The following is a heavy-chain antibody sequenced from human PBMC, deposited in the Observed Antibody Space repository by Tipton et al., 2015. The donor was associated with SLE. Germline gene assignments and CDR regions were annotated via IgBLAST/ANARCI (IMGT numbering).Heavy chain of an antibody. V-gene: IGHV4-59*07. CDR1: GGSISSYY. J-gene: IGHJ2*01. CDR3: AGYVGPGTGGFDL. Sequence: TLSLTCTVSGGSISSYYWSWIRQHPGKGLEWIGYIYYSGSTNYNPSLKSRVTISVDASKNQFSLKLSSVTAADTAVYYCAGYVGPGTGGFDLWGRSTLVTVSS. D-gene: IGHD2-8*02. CDR2: IYYSGST.